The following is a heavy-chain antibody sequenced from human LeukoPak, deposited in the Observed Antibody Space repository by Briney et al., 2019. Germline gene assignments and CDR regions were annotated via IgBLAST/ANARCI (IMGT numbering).Heavy chain of an antibody. CDR1: GYTFTSYG. Sequence: ASVKVSCKASGYTFTSYGISWVRQAPGQGREWMGWISAYNGNTNYAQKLQGRVTMTTDTSTSTAYMELRSLSSDDTDVYYCATSEVGYMDVWGKGTTVTVSS. J-gene: IGHJ6*03. V-gene: IGHV1-18*01. CDR3: ATSEVGYMDV. CDR2: ISAYNGNT. D-gene: IGHD1-26*01.